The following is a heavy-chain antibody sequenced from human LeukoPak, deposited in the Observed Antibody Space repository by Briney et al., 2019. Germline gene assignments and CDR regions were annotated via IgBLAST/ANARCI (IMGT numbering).Heavy chain of an antibody. CDR1: GFTFSSYA. D-gene: IGHD4-17*01. J-gene: IGHJ4*02. CDR2: IGSSGIVT. Sequence: GGSLRLSYAASGFTFSSYAMSWVRQPLEKGLEWVSTIGSSGIVTYYADSVKGRFTISRDNSKNTLFLQMNSLRAEDAAIYYCVKFPTAHYFDYWGQGTLVTVSS. CDR3: VKFPTAHYFDY. V-gene: IGHV3-23*05.